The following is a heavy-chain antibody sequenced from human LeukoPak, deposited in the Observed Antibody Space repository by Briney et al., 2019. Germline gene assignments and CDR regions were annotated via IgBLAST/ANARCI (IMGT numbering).Heavy chain of an antibody. CDR2: IKLDGSEN. CDR1: GFTFSSYW. CDR3: ARGALGMSGRIVDAFGI. Sequence: GGSLRLSCAASGFTFSSYWMSWVRQAPGKGLQWVANIKLDGSENYYVDSVKGRFTISRDNAKNSLYLQMNSLRAEDTAVYYCARGALGMSGRIVDAFGIWGQGTRVTVSS. J-gene: IGHJ3*02. V-gene: IGHV3-7*01. D-gene: IGHD1-14*01.